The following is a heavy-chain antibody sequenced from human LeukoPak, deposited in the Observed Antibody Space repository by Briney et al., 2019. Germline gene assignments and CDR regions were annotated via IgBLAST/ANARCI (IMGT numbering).Heavy chain of an antibody. Sequence: PSGTLCLSCAGSGFTFSIARVSRLSQAQGLEQLWVVRIKSNSDGGTTVYAAPVKGRFTISIDYRKITLYLQTDNLNTRDPAVYYCTTSATVTMMHYDYWGQGTLVTVSS. CDR2: IKSNSDGGTT. D-gene: IGHD4-17*01. CDR3: TTSATVTMMHYDY. J-gene: IGHJ4*02. CDR1: GFTFSIAR. V-gene: IGHV3-15*01.